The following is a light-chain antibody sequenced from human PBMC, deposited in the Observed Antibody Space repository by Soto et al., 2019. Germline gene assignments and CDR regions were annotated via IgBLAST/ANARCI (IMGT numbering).Light chain of an antibody. CDR3: CSYAGSYTLL. V-gene: IGLV2-11*01. CDR2: DVS. CDR1: NSDVGGYDY. J-gene: IGLJ2*01. Sequence: QSALTQPRSVSGSPGQSVTISCTGTNSDVGGYDYVSWYQQHPGKAPKFMIYDVSKRPSGVPDRFSGSKSGNTASLTISGLQAEDEADYYCCSYAGSYTLLFGGGTKVTVL.